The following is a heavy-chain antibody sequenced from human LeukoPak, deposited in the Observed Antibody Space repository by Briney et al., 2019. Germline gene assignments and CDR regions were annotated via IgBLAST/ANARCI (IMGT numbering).Heavy chain of an antibody. Sequence: GGSLRLSCAASGFTFSSYEMNWVRQAPGQGLEWDSYISSSGSTIYYADSVKGRFTISRDNAKNSLCLQMNSLRAEDTAVYYCARITMVRGVMNYWGQGTLVTVSS. CDR3: ARITMVRGVMNY. J-gene: IGHJ4*02. D-gene: IGHD3-10*01. CDR1: GFTFSSYE. V-gene: IGHV3-48*03. CDR2: ISSSGSTI.